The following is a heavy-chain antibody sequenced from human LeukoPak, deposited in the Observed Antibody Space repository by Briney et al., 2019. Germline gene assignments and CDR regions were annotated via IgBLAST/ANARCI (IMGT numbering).Heavy chain of an antibody. V-gene: IGHV3-48*03. Sequence: PGGSLRLSCAASGFTFSSYAMSWVRQAPGKGLEWVSYITNSGSTIYYADSVKGRFTISRDNAKNSLYLQMNSLRAEDTAVYYCARDWVGGVGTTYFDYWGQGTLVTVSS. CDR1: GFTFSSYA. D-gene: IGHD1-26*01. J-gene: IGHJ4*02. CDR3: ARDWVGGVGTTYFDY. CDR2: ITNSGSTI.